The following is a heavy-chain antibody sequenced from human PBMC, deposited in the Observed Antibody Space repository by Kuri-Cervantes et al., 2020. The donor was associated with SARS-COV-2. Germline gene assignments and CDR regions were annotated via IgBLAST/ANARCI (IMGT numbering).Heavy chain of an antibody. CDR3: ARDRVVPAALYYFDY. CDR1: GYTFTSYA. CDR2: INAGNGNT. V-gene: IGHV1-3*01. D-gene: IGHD2-2*01. Sequence: ASVKVSCKASGYTFTSYAMHWVRQAPGQGLEWMGWINAGNGNTKYSQKFQGRVTITRDTSASTAYMELSSLRSEDTAVYYCARDRVVPAALYYFDYWGQGTLVTVAS. J-gene: IGHJ4*02.